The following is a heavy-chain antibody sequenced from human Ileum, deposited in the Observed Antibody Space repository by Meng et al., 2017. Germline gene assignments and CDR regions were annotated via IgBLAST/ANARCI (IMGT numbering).Heavy chain of an antibody. D-gene: IGHD3-10*01. V-gene: IGHV3-33*01. CDR1: GFGFISRG. CDR3: GRGHFGLDY. Sequence: AQRGESGGGVVQPGRSLRLSCAAAGFGFISRGMHWVRQAPGKGLEWVAVIWYDGRNEDYADSVRGRFTISRDNSKNMVYLQMNSLRAEDTALYYCGRGHFGLDYWGPGTLVTVSS. CDR2: IWYDGRNE. J-gene: IGHJ4*02.